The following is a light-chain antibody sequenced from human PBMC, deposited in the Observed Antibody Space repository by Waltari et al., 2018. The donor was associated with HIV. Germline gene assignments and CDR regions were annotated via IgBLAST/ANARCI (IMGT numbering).Light chain of an antibody. CDR2: GNN. Sequence: QSVLTQPPSVSGAPGQTVTVSCTGSTPTPGANFDVHWYQHLPGTAPKLLIYGNNKRPSGGPARVSGSRSGSSASLAITGLQAEDEADYYCQSYDNVLTAVIFGGGTKVTVL. J-gene: IGLJ2*01. V-gene: IGLV1-40*01. CDR1: TPTPGANFD. CDR3: QSYDNVLTAVI.